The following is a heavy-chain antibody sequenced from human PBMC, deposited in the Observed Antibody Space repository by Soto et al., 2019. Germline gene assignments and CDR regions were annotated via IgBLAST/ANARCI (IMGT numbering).Heavy chain of an antibody. CDR3: ARERPVYYFDY. J-gene: IGHJ4*02. Sequence: GGSLRLSCAASGFTFSSYGMHWVRQAPGKGLEWVAVIWYDGSNKYYADSVKGRFTISRDNSKNTLYLQMNSLRAEDTAVYYCARERPVYYFDYWGQGTLVTVSS. V-gene: IGHV3-33*01. CDR1: GFTFSSYG. D-gene: IGHD2-8*01. CDR2: IWYDGSNK.